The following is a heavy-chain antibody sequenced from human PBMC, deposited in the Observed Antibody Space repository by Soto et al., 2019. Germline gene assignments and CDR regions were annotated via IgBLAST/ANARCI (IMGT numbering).Heavy chain of an antibody. Sequence: QITLNESGPTVVRPTETLTLTCRFSGFSLTTSGVGVCWIRQSPGKAPEWLALIYWDDDKRYSASLKSRLTITNDTSKNQVVRTVSDLDPTATATYYCAHRVIRTVFGLVTTTAIYFDFWGQGPPVAVSS. CDR3: AHRVIRTVFGLVTTTAIYFDF. CDR1: GFSLTTSGVG. CDR2: IYWDDDK. V-gene: IGHV2-5*02. D-gene: IGHD3-3*01. J-gene: IGHJ4*02.